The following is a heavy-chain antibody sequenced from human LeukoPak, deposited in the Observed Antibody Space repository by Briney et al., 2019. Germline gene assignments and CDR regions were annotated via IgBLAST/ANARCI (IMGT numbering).Heavy chain of an antibody. CDR1: GGSISSYY. V-gene: IGHV4-59*08. CDR3: ARRVGGTSFRDY. CDR2: IYHSGST. J-gene: IGHJ4*02. Sequence: PSETLSLTCTVSGGSISSYYWGWIGQPPGKGLEWIGNIYHSGSTYYNPSLGSRVTISVDTSKNQFSLKLTSVTAADTAVYYCARRVGGTSFRDYWGQGTLVTVPS. D-gene: IGHD1-26*01.